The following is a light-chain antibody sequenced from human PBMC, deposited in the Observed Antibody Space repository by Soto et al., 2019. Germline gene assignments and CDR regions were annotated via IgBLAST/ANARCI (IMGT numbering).Light chain of an antibody. J-gene: IGLJ3*02. CDR1: SSDVGGYNY. Sequence: QSALTQPPSASGSPGQSVTISCTGTSSDVGGYNYVSWYQQHPGKAPKLMIYEVTKRPSGVPDRFSASKSGNTASLTVSGLQAEDEADYYCSSYAGDKRVFGGGTKLTVL. CDR2: EVT. V-gene: IGLV2-8*01. CDR3: SSYAGDKRV.